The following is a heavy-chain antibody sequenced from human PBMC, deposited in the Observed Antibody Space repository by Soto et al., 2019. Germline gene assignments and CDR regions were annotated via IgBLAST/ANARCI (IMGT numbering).Heavy chain of an antibody. J-gene: IGHJ1*01. Sequence: VQLLESGGGLVQPGGSLRLSCAASGFTFSSYAMSWVRQAPGKGLEWVSAISGSGGSTYYADSVKGRFTISRDNSKNTLYLQMNSLRAEDTAVYYCAKDELLGYCSGGSCAKSTEYFQHWGQGTLVTVSS. CDR2: ISGSGGST. V-gene: IGHV3-23*01. D-gene: IGHD2-15*01. CDR3: AKDELLGYCSGGSCAKSTEYFQH. CDR1: GFTFSSYA.